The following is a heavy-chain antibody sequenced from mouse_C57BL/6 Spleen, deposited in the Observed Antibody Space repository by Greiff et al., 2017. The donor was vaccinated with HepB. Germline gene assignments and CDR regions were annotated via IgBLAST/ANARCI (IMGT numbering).Heavy chain of an antibody. J-gene: IGHJ3*01. CDR2: IHPSDSDT. V-gene: IGHV1-74*01. D-gene: IGHD1-1*01. CDR1: GYTFTSYW. Sequence: QVQLQQPGAELVKPGASVKVSCKASGYTFTSYWMHWVKQRPGQGLEWIGRIHPSDSDTNYNQKFKGKATLTVDKSSSTAYMQLSSLTSEDSAVYDCATDKAYYGSSSFAYWGQGTLVTVSA. CDR3: ATDKAYYGSSSFAY.